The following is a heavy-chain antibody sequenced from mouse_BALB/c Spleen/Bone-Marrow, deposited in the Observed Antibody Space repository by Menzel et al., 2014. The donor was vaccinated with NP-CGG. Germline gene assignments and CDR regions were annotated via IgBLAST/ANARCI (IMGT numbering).Heavy chain of an antibody. CDR2: VNPYSDGT. CDR3: ARSKDWYFDV. V-gene: IGHV1-14*01. Sequence: VQLKESGPELVKPGASVKMSCKASGYTFTSYMMHWVKQKPGQGLEWVGYVNPYSDGTYYTEDFKGKATLTSDKSSSTVYMELSSLTSEDSAVFYCARSKDWYFDVWGAGTTVIVSS. J-gene: IGHJ1*01. CDR1: GYTFTSYM.